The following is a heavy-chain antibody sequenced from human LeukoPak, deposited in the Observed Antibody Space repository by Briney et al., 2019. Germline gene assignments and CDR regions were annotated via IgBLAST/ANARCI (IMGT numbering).Heavy chain of an antibody. CDR3: ARSLLPKIVVVIRDAFDI. D-gene: IGHD3-22*01. V-gene: IGHV1-69*04. CDR1: GGTFSSYA. CDR2: IIPILGIA. Sequence: SVKVSCKASGGTFSSYAISWVRQAPGQGLEWMGRIIPILGIANYAQKFQGRVTIAADKSTSTAYMELSSLRSEDTAVYYCARSLLPKIVVVIRDAFDIWGQGTMVTVSS. J-gene: IGHJ3*02.